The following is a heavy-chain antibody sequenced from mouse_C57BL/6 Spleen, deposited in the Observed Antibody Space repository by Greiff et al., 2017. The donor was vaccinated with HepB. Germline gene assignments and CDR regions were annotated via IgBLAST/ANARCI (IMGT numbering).Heavy chain of an antibody. CDR1: GFNIKDDY. Sequence: VQLQQSGAELVRPGASVKLSCTASGFNIKDDYMHWVKQRPEQGLEWIGWIDPENGDTEYASKFQGKATITADTSSNTAYLQLSSLTSEDTAVYYCTRMVTARVWYFDVWGTGTTVTVSS. CDR3: TRMVTARVWYFDV. CDR2: IDPENGDT. J-gene: IGHJ1*03. D-gene: IGHD2-2*01. V-gene: IGHV14-4*01.